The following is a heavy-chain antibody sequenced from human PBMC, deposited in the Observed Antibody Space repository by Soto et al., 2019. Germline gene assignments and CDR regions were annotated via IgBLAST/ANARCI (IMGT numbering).Heavy chain of an antibody. D-gene: IGHD2-2*01. Sequence: GGSLRLSCAASGFTFSSYSMNWVRQAPGKGLEWVSYISSSSSTIYYADSVKGRLTFSRVNAKNSLYLQMNSLRDEDTAVYYCARDGGPYCSSTSCSPFDYWGQGTLVTVSS. CDR1: GFTFSSYS. CDR3: ARDGGPYCSSTSCSPFDY. V-gene: IGHV3-48*02. J-gene: IGHJ4*02. CDR2: ISSSSSTI.